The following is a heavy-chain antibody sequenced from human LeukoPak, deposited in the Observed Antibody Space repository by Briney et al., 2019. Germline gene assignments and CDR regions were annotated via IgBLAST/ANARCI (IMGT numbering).Heavy chain of an antibody. Sequence: GGSLRLSCAASGFTFSSYAMHWVRQAPGKGLEWVAVISYDGSNKYYADSVKGRFTISRDNSKNSLYLQMNSLRTEDTALYYCAKGGYGDYYYYGMDVWGQGTTVTVSS. J-gene: IGHJ6*02. CDR2: ISYDGSNK. CDR3: AKGGYGDYYYYGMDV. V-gene: IGHV3-30-3*01. CDR1: GFTFSSYA. D-gene: IGHD4-17*01.